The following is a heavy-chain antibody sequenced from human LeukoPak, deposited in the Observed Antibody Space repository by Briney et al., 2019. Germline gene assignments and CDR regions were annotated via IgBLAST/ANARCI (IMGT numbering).Heavy chain of an antibody. V-gene: IGHV4-61*02. J-gene: IGHJ6*03. CDR1: GGSISSGSYY. CDR2: VYTSGST. D-gene: IGHD3-9*01. Sequence: PSQTLSLTCTVSGGSISSGSYYWSWIRQPAGKGLEWIGRVYTSGSTNYNPSLKSRVTISVDTSKNQFSLKLRSVTAADTAVYYCARGVLYYDILTGYLDYYMDVWGKGTTVTISS. CDR3: ARGVLYYDILTGYLDYYMDV.